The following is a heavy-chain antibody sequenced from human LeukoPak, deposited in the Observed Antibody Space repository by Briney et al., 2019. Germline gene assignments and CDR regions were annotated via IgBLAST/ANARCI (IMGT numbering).Heavy chain of an antibody. Sequence: PGGSLRLSCAASGFTVSSTYMSWVRQAPGKGLEWVSVIYSGGSTYYADSVRGRFTISRNNSKNTLYLQMNSLRAEDAAVYYCACQSRDSYDSNGYSPDDYWGQGTLVTVSS. CDR1: GFTVSSTY. D-gene: IGHD3-22*01. CDR2: IYSGGST. V-gene: IGHV3-66*04. J-gene: IGHJ4*02. CDR3: ACQSRDSYDSNGYSPDDY.